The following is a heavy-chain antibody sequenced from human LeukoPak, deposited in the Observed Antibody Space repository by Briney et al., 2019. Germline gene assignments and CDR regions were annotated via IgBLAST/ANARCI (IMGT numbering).Heavy chain of an antibody. CDR3: AKRGADSSGYTYYYYMDV. Sequence: GGSLRLSCAASGFTFSDYYMSWIRQAPGKGLEWVSYISSSGSTIYYADSVKGRFTISRDNAKNSLYLQMNSLRAEDTAVYYCAKRGADSSGYTYYYYMDVWGKGTTVTVSS. CDR2: ISSSGSTI. J-gene: IGHJ6*03. D-gene: IGHD3-22*01. V-gene: IGHV3-11*01. CDR1: GFTFSDYY.